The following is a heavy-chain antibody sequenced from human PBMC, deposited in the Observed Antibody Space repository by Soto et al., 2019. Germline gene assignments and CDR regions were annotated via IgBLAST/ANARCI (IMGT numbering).Heavy chain of an antibody. CDR2: ISAYNGNT. D-gene: IGHD3-22*01. CDR1: GYTFTSYG. V-gene: IGHV1-18*01. J-gene: IGHJ4*02. CDR3: ARDNYYYDSSVTGSDN. Sequence: GASVKVSCKASGYTFTSYGISWVRQAPGQGLEWMGWISAYNGNTNYAQKLQGRVTMTTDTSTSTAYMELSSLRSEDTAVYYCARDNYYYDSSVTGSDNWGQETVVTISS.